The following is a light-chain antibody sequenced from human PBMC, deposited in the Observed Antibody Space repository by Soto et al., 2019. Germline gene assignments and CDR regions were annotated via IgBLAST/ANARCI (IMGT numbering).Light chain of an antibody. Sequence: AIQMTQSPSSLSASVGDRVTITCRASQGIRNDLGWYQQKPGKAPKLLIYAASSLQIGVPARFSGSGSGTDFTLTISSMQPEDFATYYCLQDYNYSWTFGQGTKVDIK. J-gene: IGKJ1*01. V-gene: IGKV1-6*01. CDR2: AAS. CDR3: LQDYNYSWT. CDR1: QGIRND.